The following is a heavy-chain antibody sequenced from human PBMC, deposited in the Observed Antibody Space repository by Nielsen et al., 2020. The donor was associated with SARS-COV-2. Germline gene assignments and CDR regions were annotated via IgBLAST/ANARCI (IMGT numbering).Heavy chain of an antibody. V-gene: IGHV5-10-1*01. D-gene: IGHD3-22*01. Sequence: VRQMPGKGLEWMGRIAPGDSYTSYSPSFQGHVTISADKSTTTANLQWSGLKASDTAMYYCARHSYQYYYDSSGYYYFDSWGQGTQVTVSS. CDR2: IAPGDSYT. CDR3: ARHSYQYYYDSSGYYYFDS. J-gene: IGHJ4*02.